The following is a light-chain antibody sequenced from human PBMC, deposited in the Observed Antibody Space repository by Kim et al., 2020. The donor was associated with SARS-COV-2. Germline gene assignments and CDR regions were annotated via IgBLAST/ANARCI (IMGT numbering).Light chain of an antibody. V-gene: IGKV1-39*01. J-gene: IGKJ4*01. CDR3: QQTYTTPLT. Sequence: SASVGDRVIITCRSSQSISGYLSWYQHEPGKDPKILIYGASSLQSGVPSRFSGSGSGTHFTLTISNLQLEDSATYFCQQTYTTPLTFGGGTKLEIK. CDR2: GAS. CDR1: QSISGY.